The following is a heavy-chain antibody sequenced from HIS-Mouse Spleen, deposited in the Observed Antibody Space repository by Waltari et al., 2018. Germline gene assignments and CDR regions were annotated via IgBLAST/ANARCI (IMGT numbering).Heavy chain of an antibody. CDR1: GFPFVAYT. J-gene: IGHJ1*01. Sequence: EVQLVESGGGLVQPGRSLRLSCAASGFPFVAYTMLWVRQAPGKGLEWVSGISWNSGSIGYADSVKGRFTISRDNAKNSLYLQMNSLRAEDTALYYCAKDETHGSGSYYEYFQHWGQGTLVTVSS. CDR3: AKDETHGSGSYYEYFQH. V-gene: IGHV3-9*01. CDR2: ISWNSGSI. D-gene: IGHD3-10*01.